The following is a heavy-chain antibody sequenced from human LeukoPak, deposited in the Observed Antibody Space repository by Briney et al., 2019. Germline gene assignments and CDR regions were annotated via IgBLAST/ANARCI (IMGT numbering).Heavy chain of an antibody. J-gene: IGHJ4*02. CDR1: EFTFSTYW. CDR3: AKGGHYNFDY. Sequence: GGPLRLSCAASEFTFSTYWMKWVRQAPGKGLEWVASIKEDGSGKYYVDSVKGRFSISRDNAKNSLYLQMNSLRTEDTAVYYCAKGGHYNFDYWGQGTLVTVSS. CDR2: IKEDGSGK. D-gene: IGHD4-11*01. V-gene: IGHV3-7*01.